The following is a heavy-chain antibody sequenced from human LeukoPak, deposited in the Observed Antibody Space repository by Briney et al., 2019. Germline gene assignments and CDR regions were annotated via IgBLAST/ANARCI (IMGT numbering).Heavy chain of an antibody. J-gene: IGHJ2*01. CDR3: ARVRSGWDTDL. V-gene: IGHV7-4-1*02. D-gene: IGHD5-18*01. Sequence: ASVKVSCKASGYTFTSYAMNWVRQAPGQGLEWMGRINTNTGDPTYAQGFTGRFVFSLDTSVSTAYLQINSLKAEDTAVYYCARVRSGWDTDLWGRGTLVTVSS. CDR2: INTNTGDP. CDR1: GYTFTSYA.